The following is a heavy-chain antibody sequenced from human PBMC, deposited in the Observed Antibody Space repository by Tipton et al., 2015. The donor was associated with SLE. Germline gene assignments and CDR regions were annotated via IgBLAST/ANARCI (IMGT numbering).Heavy chain of an antibody. V-gene: IGHV4-59*07. CDR3: ARISVDTTMAQRVVYGMDV. Sequence: TLSLTCTVSGGSISSDYWTWIRQPPGKGLEWIGSIFYTGSTTYNPSLKSRLTMSVDTPKNQFSLKLTSVTAADTAVYYCARISVDTTMAQRVVYGMDVWGQGTTVAVSS. J-gene: IGHJ6*02. CDR2: IFYTGST. CDR1: GGSISSDY. D-gene: IGHD5-18*01.